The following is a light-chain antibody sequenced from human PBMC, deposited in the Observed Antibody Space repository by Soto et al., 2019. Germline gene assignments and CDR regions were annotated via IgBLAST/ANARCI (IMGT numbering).Light chain of an antibody. CDR1: QSISSW. CDR2: KAS. CDR3: QQYNSYST. Sequence: DIPMTQSPSTLSASVGDRVTITCRASQSISSWLAWYQQKPGKAPKLLIYKASSLESGVPSRFSGSGSGTEFTLTISRLQPDDFATYYCQQYNSYSTFGQGTKVEIK. J-gene: IGKJ1*01. V-gene: IGKV1-5*03.